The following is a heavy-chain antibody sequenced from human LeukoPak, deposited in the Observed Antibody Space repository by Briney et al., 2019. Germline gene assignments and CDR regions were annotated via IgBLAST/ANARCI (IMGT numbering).Heavy chain of an antibody. CDR2: ITSTSSYT. CDR3: ARAQYYFDF. CDR1: GFTFTDYY. V-gene: IGHV3-11*06. Sequence: GESLRLSCAASGFTFTDYYMSWIRQAPGKGLEWLSYITSTSSYTNYADSVKGRFTISRDNAKKLVFLQMNSLRVEDTAVYYCARAQYYFDFWGQGALVTVSS. J-gene: IGHJ4*02.